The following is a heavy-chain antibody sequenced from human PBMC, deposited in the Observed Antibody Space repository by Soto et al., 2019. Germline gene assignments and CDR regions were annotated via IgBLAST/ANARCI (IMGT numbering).Heavy chain of an antibody. CDR3: ARWIHDYENFDS. J-gene: IGHJ5*01. CDR2: TYYRSNWIN. V-gene: IGHV6-1*01. Sequence: SQTLSLTCAITGDSVSSYSAAWNWIRQSPSRGLEWLGRTYYRSNWINQYAVSVGSRITINLDTSKNHFSLHLSSVTPGDTAVYYCARWIHDYENFDSWGQGTLVTVSS. D-gene: IGHD4-17*01. CDR1: GDSVSSYSAA.